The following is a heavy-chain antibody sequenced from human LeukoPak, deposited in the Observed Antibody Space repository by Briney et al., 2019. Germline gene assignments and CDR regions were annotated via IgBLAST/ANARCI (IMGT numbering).Heavy chain of an antibody. CDR2: IRSKAYGGTT. D-gene: IGHD3-9*01. CDR3: TRRYFDTPLN. CDR1: GFTFGDYA. V-gene: IGHV3-49*04. J-gene: IGHJ4*02. Sequence: GGSLRLSCTASGFTFGDYAMRWVRQAPGKGLEWVGFIRSKAYGGTTEYAASVKGRFTTSRDDSKSIAYLQMNSLKTEDTAVYYCTRRYFDTPLNWGQGTLVTVSS.